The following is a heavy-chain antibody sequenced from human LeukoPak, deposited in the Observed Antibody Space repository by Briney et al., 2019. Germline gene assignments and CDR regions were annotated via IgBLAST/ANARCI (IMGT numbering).Heavy chain of an antibody. V-gene: IGHV3-30*18. CDR3: AKESMDV. CDR2: ISYDGSNK. Sequence: PGGSLRLSCAASGFTFSSYGMHWVRQAPGKGLEWVAVISYDGSNKYYADSVKGRFTISRDNSKNTLYLQMNSLRAEDTAVYYCAKESMDVWGQGTTITVSS. CDR1: GFTFSSYG. J-gene: IGHJ6*02.